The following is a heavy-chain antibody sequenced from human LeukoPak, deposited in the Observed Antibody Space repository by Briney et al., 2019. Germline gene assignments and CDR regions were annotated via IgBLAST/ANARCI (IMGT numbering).Heavy chain of an antibody. CDR2: IIPILGIA. J-gene: IGHJ4*02. V-gene: IGHV1-69*04. Sequence: SVKVSCKASGGTFSSYAISWVRQAPGQGLEWMGRIIPILGIANYAQKFQGRVTITADKSTSTAYMELSSLRSEDTAVYYCARDVYDLGYYFDYWGQGTLVTVSS. CDR1: GGTFSSYA. CDR3: ARDVYDLGYYFDY. D-gene: IGHD5/OR15-5a*01.